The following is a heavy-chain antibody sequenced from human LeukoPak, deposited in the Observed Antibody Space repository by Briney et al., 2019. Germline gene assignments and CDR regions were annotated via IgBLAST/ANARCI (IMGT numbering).Heavy chain of an antibody. D-gene: IGHD2-2*01. Sequence: GSLRLSRTASGFTFGDYAMSWFRQAPGKGLEWVGFIRSKAYGGTTEYAASVKGRFTISRDDSKSIAYLQMNSLKTEDTAVYYCTRAYTQLGFDPWGQGTLVTVSS. CDR1: GFTFGDYA. CDR3: TRAYTQLGFDP. V-gene: IGHV3-49*03. CDR2: IRSKAYGGTT. J-gene: IGHJ5*02.